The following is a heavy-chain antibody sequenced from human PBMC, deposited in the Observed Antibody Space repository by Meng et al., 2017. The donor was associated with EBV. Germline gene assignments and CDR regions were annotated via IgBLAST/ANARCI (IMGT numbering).Heavy chain of an antibody. V-gene: IGHV1-8*01. D-gene: IGHD3-3*01. CDR1: GYTLTSYD. CDR3: ARGVGTIFGVVNKNWFDP. J-gene: IGHJ5*02. CDR2: MNPNSGNT. Sequence: QVELVQSGAEVKKPWASVKVSCKASGYTLTSYDSNWVRQATGQGLEWMGWMNPNSGNTGYAQKFQGRVTMTRNTSISTAYMELSSLRSEDTAVYYCARGVGTIFGVVNKNWFDPWGQGTLVTVSS.